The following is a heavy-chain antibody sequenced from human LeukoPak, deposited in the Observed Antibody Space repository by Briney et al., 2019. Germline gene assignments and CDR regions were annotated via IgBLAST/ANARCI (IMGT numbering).Heavy chain of an antibody. D-gene: IGHD6-13*01. J-gene: IGHJ4*02. CDR2: IIPIFGTA. CDR1: GGTFSSYA. V-gene: IGHV1-69*05. CDR3: ARRESSWYQSRPFDY. Sequence: GASVKVSCKASGGTFSSYAISWVRQAPGQGLEWMGGIIPIFGTANYAQKFQGRVTITRNTSISTAYMELSSLRSEDTAVYYCARRESSWYQSRPFDYWGQGTLVTVSS.